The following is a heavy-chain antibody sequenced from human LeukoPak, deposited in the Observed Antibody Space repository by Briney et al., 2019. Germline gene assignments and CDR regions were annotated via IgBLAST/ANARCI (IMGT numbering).Heavy chain of an antibody. CDR3: ARASGAAAGSDAFDI. D-gene: IGHD6-13*01. CDR1: GYTFTGYY. Sequence: ASVKVSCKASGYTFTGYYMHWVRQAPGQGLEWMGWINPNSGGTNYAQKFQGWVTMTRDTSISTAYMDLSRLRSDDTAVYYCARASGAAAGSDAFDIWGQGTMVTVSS. CDR2: INPNSGGT. J-gene: IGHJ3*02. V-gene: IGHV1-2*04.